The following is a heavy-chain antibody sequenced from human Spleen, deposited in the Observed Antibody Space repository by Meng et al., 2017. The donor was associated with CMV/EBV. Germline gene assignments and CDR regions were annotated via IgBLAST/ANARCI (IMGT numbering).Heavy chain of an antibody. CDR1: GFTLSTHA. D-gene: IGHD1-20*01. V-gene: IGHV3-30-3*01. J-gene: IGHJ4*02. CDR3: ASRYNCKPRGDY. Sequence: GESLKISCAASGFTLSTHAMHWVRQAPGKGLEWVALISYDGTNKYYADSVRGRFTISRDNSKNTLYLQMNSLRAEDTAVYYCASRYNCKPRGDYWGQGTLVTVSS. CDR2: ISYDGTNK.